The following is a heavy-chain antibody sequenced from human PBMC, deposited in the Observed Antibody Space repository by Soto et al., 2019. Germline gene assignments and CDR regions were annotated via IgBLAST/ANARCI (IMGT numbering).Heavy chain of an antibody. CDR3: AKLQSYDFWSGYSFDH. V-gene: IGHV3-23*01. CDR2: ISGTGGST. Sequence: PGGSLRLSCAASGFTFSNYAMSWVRQAPGKGPEWVSSISGTGGSTYLGDSVKGRFTISRDNSKNTLNLQMNTLRAEDTAIYYCAKLQSYDFWSGYSFDHWGQGTLVTVSS. CDR1: GFTFSNYA. D-gene: IGHD3-3*01. J-gene: IGHJ4*02.